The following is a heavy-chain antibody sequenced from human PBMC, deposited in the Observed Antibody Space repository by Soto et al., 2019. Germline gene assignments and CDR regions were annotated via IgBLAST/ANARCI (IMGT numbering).Heavy chain of an antibody. Sequence: SETLSLTCTVSGGSISSYYWSWIRQPPGKGLEWIGYIYYSGSTNYNPSLKSRVTISVDTSKNQFSLKLSSVTAAGTAVYYCARRGRDPSLFDPWGQGTLVTVSS. V-gene: IGHV4-59*01. CDR3: ARRGRDPSLFDP. CDR1: GGSISSYY. CDR2: IYYSGST. J-gene: IGHJ5*02. D-gene: IGHD3-10*01.